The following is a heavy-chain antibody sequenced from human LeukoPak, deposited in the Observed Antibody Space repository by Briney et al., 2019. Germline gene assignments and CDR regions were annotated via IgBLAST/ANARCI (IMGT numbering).Heavy chain of an antibody. V-gene: IGHV4-34*01. CDR2: INHSGST. J-gene: IGHJ4*02. D-gene: IGHD6-6*01. CDR1: GGSFSGYY. Sequence: PSETLSLTCAVYGGSFSGYYWSWIRQPPGKGLEWVGEINHSGSTNYNPSLKSRVTISVDTSKNQFSLKLSSVTAADTAVYYCARGQVAARPIDYWGQGTLVTVSS. CDR3: ARGQVAARPIDY.